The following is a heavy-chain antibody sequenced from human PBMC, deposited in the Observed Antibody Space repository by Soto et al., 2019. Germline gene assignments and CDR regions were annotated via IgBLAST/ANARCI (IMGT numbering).Heavy chain of an antibody. CDR2: VKNKANSYTT. J-gene: IGHJ4*02. CDR1: GFTFSDHY. V-gene: IGHV3-72*01. D-gene: IGHD3-10*01. Sequence: EVQLVESGGGLVQPGGSLRLSCVASGFTFSDHYMDWVRQAPGRGLEWVGRVKNKANSYTTEYAASVKGRFTIARDDSKNSLYLQMNSLKSEDTAVYYCICLRKCSGYWGQGTLVTVSS. CDR3: ICLRKCSGY.